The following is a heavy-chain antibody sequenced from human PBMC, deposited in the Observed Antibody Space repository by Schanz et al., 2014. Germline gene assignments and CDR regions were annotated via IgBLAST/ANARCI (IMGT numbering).Heavy chain of an antibody. Sequence: QVQLVQSGGEVKKPGASATVSCKASGYTFNNHGISWVRQATGQGLEWMGWMNPTTGNRGYAQKFQGRVTMTRDTSTSTVYMELSSLRSEDTAVYYCARDGEAAAGCDYWGQGTLVTVSS. D-gene: IGHD6-13*01. CDR2: MNPTTGNR. V-gene: IGHV1-8*02. J-gene: IGHJ4*02. CDR1: GYTFNNHG. CDR3: ARDGEAAAGCDY.